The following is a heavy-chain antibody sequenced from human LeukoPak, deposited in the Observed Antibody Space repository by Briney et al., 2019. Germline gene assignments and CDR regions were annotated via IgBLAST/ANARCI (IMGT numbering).Heavy chain of an antibody. V-gene: IGHV1-18*01. CDR2: ISAYNGNT. CDR1: GYTFTSYG. Sequence: GASVKVSCKASGYTFTSYGISWVRQAPGQGLEWMGWISAYNGNTNYAQKLQGRVTMTTDTSTSTAYMELRSLRSDDTAVYYCARDRIVVVVAGDADAFDIWGQGTMVTVSS. D-gene: IGHD2-15*01. J-gene: IGHJ3*02. CDR3: ARDRIVVVVAGDADAFDI.